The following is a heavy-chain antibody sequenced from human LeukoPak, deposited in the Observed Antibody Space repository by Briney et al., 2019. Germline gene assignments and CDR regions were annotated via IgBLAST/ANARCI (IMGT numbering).Heavy chain of an antibody. Sequence: ASVKVSCKASGYTFTGYYMHWVRQAPGQGLEWMGWINPNSGGTNYAQKFQGRVTMTRDTSISTAYMELSRLRSDDTAVYYCARDRHSGGWFDPWGQGTLVTVSS. CDR2: INPNSGGT. D-gene: IGHD1-26*01. CDR1: GYTFTGYY. V-gene: IGHV1-2*02. CDR3: ARDRHSGGWFDP. J-gene: IGHJ5*02.